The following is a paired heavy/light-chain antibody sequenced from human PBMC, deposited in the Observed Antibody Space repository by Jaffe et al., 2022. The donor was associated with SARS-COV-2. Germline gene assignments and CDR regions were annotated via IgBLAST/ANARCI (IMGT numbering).Light chain of an antibody. CDR2: EGG. J-gene: IGLJ1*01. CDR3: CSFTISRTYV. Sequence: QSALTQPASVSGSPGQSITISCTGTSSDVGSYNLVSWYRQVPGKAPKLLISEGGKRPSGVSNRFSGSKSGNTASLTISGLQAEDEADYYCCSFTISRTYVFGTGTKVTVL. CDR1: SSDVGSYNL. V-gene: IGLV2-23*01.
Heavy chain of an antibody. V-gene: IGHV3-74*01. CDR2: INPDGSSI. D-gene: IGHD3-10*01. J-gene: IGHJ4*02. CDR3: TRDTFGDKDF. CDR1: GFTFSAYW. Sequence: EVQMVQSGGGLVQPGGSLRLSCAASGFTFSAYWMHWVRQAPGKGLVWVSRINPDGSSISYADSVKGRFTISRDNAKNTLYLQMSNLRVEDTAVYFCTRDTFGDKDFWGQGTLVTVSS.